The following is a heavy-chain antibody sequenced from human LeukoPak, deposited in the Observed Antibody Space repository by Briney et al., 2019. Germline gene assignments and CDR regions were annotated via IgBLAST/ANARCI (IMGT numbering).Heavy chain of an antibody. V-gene: IGHV3-30*02. CDR1: GFPFGTYG. CDR3: ARVARLLDT. Sequence: GGSLRLSCDASGFPFGTYGMHWVCQAPGKGLEWLAFIRSDGSDKYYADSVKGRFTISRDNSRNTLYLQINSLRAEDTAVYYCARVARLLDTWGRGTLVTVSS. J-gene: IGHJ5*02. CDR2: IRSDGSDK.